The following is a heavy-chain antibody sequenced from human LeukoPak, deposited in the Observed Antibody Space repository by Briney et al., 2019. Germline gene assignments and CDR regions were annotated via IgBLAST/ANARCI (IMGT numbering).Heavy chain of an antibody. V-gene: IGHV3-21*01. D-gene: IGHD5-12*01. CDR3: ARGPSAGYSAIPRERVDY. Sequence: GGSLRLSCAASGFTFSSYSMNWVRQAPGKGLEWVSSISSSSSYIYYADSVKGRFTISRDNAKNSLYLQMNSLRAEDTAVYYCARGPSAGYSAIPRERVDYWGQGTLVTVSS. CDR1: GFTFSSYS. J-gene: IGHJ4*02. CDR2: ISSSSSYI.